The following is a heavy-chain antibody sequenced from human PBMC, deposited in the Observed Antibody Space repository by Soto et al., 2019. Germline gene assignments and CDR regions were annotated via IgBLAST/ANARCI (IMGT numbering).Heavy chain of an antibody. CDR3: ARDKVQSSSNYYYYYGMDV. D-gene: IGHD6-6*01. CDR2: INPNSGGT. Sequence: GASVKVSCKASGYTFTGYYMHWVRQAPGQGLEWMGWINPNSGGTNYAQKFQGWVTMTRDTSISTAYMELSRLRSDDTAVYYCARDKVQSSSNYYYYYGMDVWGQGTTVTVSS. V-gene: IGHV1-2*04. CDR1: GYTFTGYY. J-gene: IGHJ6*02.